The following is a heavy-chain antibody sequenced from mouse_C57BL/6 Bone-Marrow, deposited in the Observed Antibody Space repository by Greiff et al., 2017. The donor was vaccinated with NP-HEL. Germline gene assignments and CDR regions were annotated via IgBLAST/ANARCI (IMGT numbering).Heavy chain of an antibody. CDR1: GFTFSDFY. J-gene: IGHJ4*01. Sequence: EVMLVESGGGLVQSGRSLRLSCATSGFTFSDFYMEWVRQAPGKGLEWIAASRNKANDYTTEYSASVKGRFIVSRDTSQSILYLQMNALRAEDTAIYYCARDLYGNHYAMDYWGQGTSVTVSS. CDR2: SRNKANDYTT. V-gene: IGHV7-1*01. D-gene: IGHD2-1*01. CDR3: ARDLYGNHYAMDY.